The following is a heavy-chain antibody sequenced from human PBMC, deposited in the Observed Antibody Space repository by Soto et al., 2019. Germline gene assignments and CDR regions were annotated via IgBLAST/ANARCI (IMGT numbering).Heavy chain of an antibody. Sequence: ASVKVSCKASGYSFTDYHIHWVRQAPGQGLEWLGRINPKSGGTSTAQKFQGWVTMTTDTSISTASMXLTRLTSDXXAXXXXXXGDSTDCSNGVCSFFYNHDMDVWG. CDR1: GYSFTDYH. D-gene: IGHD2-8*01. V-gene: IGHV1-2*04. CDR3: XXGDSTDCSNGVCSFFYNHDMDV. J-gene: IGHJ6*02. CDR2: INPKSGGT.